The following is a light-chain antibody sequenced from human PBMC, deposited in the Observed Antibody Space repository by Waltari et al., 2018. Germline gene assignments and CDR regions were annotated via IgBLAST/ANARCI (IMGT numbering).Light chain of an antibody. J-gene: IGLJ3*02. CDR2: YNN. CDR3: ATWDDSLSGRV. V-gene: IGLV1-47*02. CDR1: SSNIGSNS. Sequence: QSVLTQPPSASEAARKSVTISCSGSSSNIGSNSVSWYQQFPGTAPKLLIYYNNQRPAGFSVRFSGSKSGTSASLAISGLQTEDEADYYCATWDDSLSGRVFGGGTRLTVL.